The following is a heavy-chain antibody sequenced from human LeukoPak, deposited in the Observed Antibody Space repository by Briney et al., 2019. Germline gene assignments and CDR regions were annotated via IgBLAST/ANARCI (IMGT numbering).Heavy chain of an antibody. Sequence: ASVKVSCKASGGTFSSYAISWVRQAPGQGLEWMGGIIPIFGTANYARKFQGRVTITADESTSTAYMELSSLRSEDTAVYYCARDRTIYPSDYYYYGMDVWGQGTTVTVSS. CDR1: GGTFSSYA. J-gene: IGHJ6*02. D-gene: IGHD3-9*01. CDR2: IIPIFGTA. CDR3: ARDRTIYPSDYYYYGMDV. V-gene: IGHV1-69*13.